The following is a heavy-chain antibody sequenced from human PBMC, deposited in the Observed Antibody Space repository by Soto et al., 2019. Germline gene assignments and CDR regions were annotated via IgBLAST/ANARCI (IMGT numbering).Heavy chain of an antibody. CDR3: ARHFDWLLYPRRWFDP. V-gene: IGHV4-39*01. J-gene: IGHJ5*02. D-gene: IGHD3-9*01. Sequence: PGGPLRLSCAASGFTFSSYSMNWVRQAPGKGLEWLGSIYYSGSTYYNPSLKSRVTISVDTSKNQFSLKLSSVTAADTAVYYYARHFDWLLYPRRWFDPWGQGTLVTVSS. CDR1: GFTFSSYSMN. CDR2: IYYSGST.